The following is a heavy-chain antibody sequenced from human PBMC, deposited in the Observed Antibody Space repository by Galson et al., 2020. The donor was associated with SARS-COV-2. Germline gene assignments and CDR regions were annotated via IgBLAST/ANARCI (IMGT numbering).Heavy chain of an antibody. Sequence: GFLRLPCAALGFAFSGSAIHWVRQASGKGLEWVGRIRSQPNNYATAYAASVNDRFTISRDDSKNTAYLQMNSLKTEDTALYYCARFVEAANYFDYWGQGALVTVSS. V-gene: IGHV3-73*01. CDR3: ARFVEAANYFDY. CDR1: GFAFSGSA. D-gene: IGHD6-25*01. CDR2: IRSQPNNYAT. J-gene: IGHJ4*02.